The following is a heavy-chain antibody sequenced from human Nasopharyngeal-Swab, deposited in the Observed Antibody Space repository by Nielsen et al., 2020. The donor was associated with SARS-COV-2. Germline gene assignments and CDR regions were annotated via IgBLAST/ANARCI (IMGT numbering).Heavy chain of an antibody. CDR2: INSDGSST. CDR3: ARDGLDYDFWSAYFMDV. D-gene: IGHD3-3*01. Sequence: GESLKISCAASGFTFSSYWMHWVRQAPGKGLVWVSRINSDGSSTSYADSVKGRFTISRDNAKNSLYLQMNSLRAEDTAVYYCARDGLDYDFWSAYFMDVWGQGTTVTVSS. J-gene: IGHJ6*02. CDR1: GFTFSSYW. V-gene: IGHV3-74*01.